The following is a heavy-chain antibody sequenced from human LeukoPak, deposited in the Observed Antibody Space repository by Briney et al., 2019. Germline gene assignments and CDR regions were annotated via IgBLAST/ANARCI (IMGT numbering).Heavy chain of an antibody. D-gene: IGHD3-10*01. Sequence: GRSLRLSCAGSGFTFASYAVHRVRQAPGKRLEWVAFISSDGTTEHYRDSVKGRFTLSRDNSKNTVSLQMNSLGTKDTAVYYCARGRDSGSFIIDYWGQGTLVTVSS. CDR3: ARGRDSGSFIIDY. CDR1: GFTFASYA. CDR2: ISSDGTTE. V-gene: IGHV3-30-3*01. J-gene: IGHJ4*02.